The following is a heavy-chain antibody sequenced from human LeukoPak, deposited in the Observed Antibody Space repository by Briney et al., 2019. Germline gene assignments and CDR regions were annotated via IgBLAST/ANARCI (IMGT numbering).Heavy chain of an antibody. V-gene: IGHV3-11*04. CDR2: ISSSSGTII. CDR3: ARQVVVRGDDY. D-gene: IGHD3-10*01. J-gene: IGHJ4*02. Sequence: GGSLRLSCAASGFTFSNSYMSWIRQAPGKGLEWISYISSSSGTIIHYADSVKGRFTISRDNARNSLFPQMNSLRAEDTAVYYCARQVVVRGDDYWGQGTLVTVSS. CDR1: GFTFSNSY.